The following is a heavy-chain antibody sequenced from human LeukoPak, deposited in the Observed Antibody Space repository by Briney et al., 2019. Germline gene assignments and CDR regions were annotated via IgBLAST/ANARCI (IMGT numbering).Heavy chain of an antibody. J-gene: IGHJ4*02. CDR2: IYYSGST. Sequence: SETLSLTGTVSGGSISSSSYYWGWIRQPPGKGLEWIGSIYYSGSTYYNPSLKSRVTISVDTSKNQFSLKLSSVTAADTAVYYCARQFWSGYSSLDYWGQGTLVTVSS. V-gene: IGHV4-39*01. CDR3: ARQFWSGYSSLDY. CDR1: GGSISSSSYY. D-gene: IGHD3-3*01.